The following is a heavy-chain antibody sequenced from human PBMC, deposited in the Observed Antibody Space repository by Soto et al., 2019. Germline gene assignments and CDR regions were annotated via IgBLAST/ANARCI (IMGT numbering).Heavy chain of an antibody. CDR1: GFTFSTYG. J-gene: IGHJ2*01. V-gene: IGHV3-33*01. Sequence: QVQLVESGGGVVQPGGSLRLSCAASGFTFSTYGMHWVRQAPGKGLQWVAAIQSDGSKQYYRESVKGRFTISRDSSKDTMDLRMNSLRAEDTAVYYCAGDNWYFDLWGRGILVTVSS. CDR2: IQSDGSKQ. CDR3: AGDNWYFDL.